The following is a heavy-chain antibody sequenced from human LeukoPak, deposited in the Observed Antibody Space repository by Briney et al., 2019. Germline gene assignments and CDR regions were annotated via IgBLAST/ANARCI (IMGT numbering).Heavy chain of an antibody. Sequence: ASVKVSCKASGYTFTGYYMHWVRQAPGQGLEWMGWINPNSGGANYAQKFQGRVTMTRDTSISTACMELSRLRSDDTAVYYCARGRPTYYYDSSGYYSWGQGTLVTVSS. CDR1: GYTFTGYY. CDR2: INPNSGGA. V-gene: IGHV1-2*02. D-gene: IGHD3-22*01. CDR3: ARGRPTYYYDSSGYYS. J-gene: IGHJ5*02.